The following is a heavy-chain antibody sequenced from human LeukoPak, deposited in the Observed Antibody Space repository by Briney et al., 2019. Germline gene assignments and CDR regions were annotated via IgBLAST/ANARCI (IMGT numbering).Heavy chain of an antibody. CDR2: IYYSGST. V-gene: IGHV4-39*01. D-gene: IGHD5-24*01. CDR3: ARQRWLQQNGA. J-gene: IGHJ5*02. CDR1: GGSISSSSYY. Sequence: SETLSLTCTVSGGSISSSSYYWGWIRQPPGKGLEWIGSIYYSGSTYYNPSLKSRVTISVDTSKNQFSLKLSSVTAADTAVYYCARQRWLQQNGAWGQGTLVTVSS.